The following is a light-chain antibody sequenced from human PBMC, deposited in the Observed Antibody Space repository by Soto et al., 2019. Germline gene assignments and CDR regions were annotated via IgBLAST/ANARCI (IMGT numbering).Light chain of an antibody. CDR2: EGS. J-gene: IGLJ2*01. CDR1: SSDIGSYRF. Sequence: QSALTQPASGAGSPGQSITISCTGTSSDIGSYRFVSWYQQHPGKAPKLMIYEGSKRPSGVSSRFSGSRSGNTASLTISGLQAEDEADYYCTSYTSSSTRGVFGGGTKLTVL. V-gene: IGLV2-14*02. CDR3: TSYTSSSTRGV.